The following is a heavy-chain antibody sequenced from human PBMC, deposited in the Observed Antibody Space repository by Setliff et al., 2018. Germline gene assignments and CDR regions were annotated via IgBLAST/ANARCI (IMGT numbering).Heavy chain of an antibody. J-gene: IGHJ6*02. D-gene: IGHD3-3*01. Sequence: SETLSLTCAVYGGSFSSFYWSWIRQPPGKGLEWIGEINHSGTTNYNPSLKSRVTISVDTSKNQFSLKLSSVTAADTAVYYCARLSWNGLRYYGLDVWGQGTTVTVSS. CDR3: ARLSWNGLRYYGLDV. V-gene: IGHV4-34*01. CDR1: GGSFSSFY. CDR2: INHSGTT.